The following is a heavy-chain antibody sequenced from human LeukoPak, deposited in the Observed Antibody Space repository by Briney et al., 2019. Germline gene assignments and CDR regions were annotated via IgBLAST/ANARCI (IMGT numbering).Heavy chain of an antibody. Sequence: PGGSLRLSCAASGFTFSTYSMNWVRQAPGKGLEWVSSISSSSSYKYYADSVKGRFTISRDDSKNTLYLQMNSLRAEDTAVYYCASSGYLTIDYWGQGTLVTVSS. CDR1: GFTFSTYS. CDR2: ISSSSSYK. D-gene: IGHD6-25*01. V-gene: IGHV3-21*01. J-gene: IGHJ4*02. CDR3: ASSGYLTIDY.